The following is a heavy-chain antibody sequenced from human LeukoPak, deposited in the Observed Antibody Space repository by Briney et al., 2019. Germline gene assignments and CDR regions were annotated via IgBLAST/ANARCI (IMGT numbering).Heavy chain of an antibody. CDR1: GGPISGYY. D-gene: IGHD1-26*01. Sequence: PSGTLSLTCTVSGGPISGYYWSWIRQPPAKGLEWIGSISYSGGTNYNPSLKSRVTISVDTSKNQFSLKLNSVTAADTAVYYCARHGGSYTFDYWGQGTLVTVSS. J-gene: IGHJ4*02. CDR2: ISYSGGT. V-gene: IGHV4-59*08. CDR3: ARHGGSYTFDY.